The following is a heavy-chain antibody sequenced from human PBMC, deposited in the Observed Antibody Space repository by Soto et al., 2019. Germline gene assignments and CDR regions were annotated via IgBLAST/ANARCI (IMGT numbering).Heavy chain of an antibody. J-gene: IGHJ4*02. D-gene: IGHD6-19*01. CDR2: IYSGGST. CDR1: GFTVSSNY. Sequence: EVQLVESGGGLIQPGGSLRLSCAASGFTVSSNYMSWVRQAPGKGLEWVSVIYSGGSTYYADSVKGRFTISRDNSKNTLYLQMNSLRDEDTAVYYCARERSSGWYGFDYWGQGTLVTVSS. V-gene: IGHV3-53*01. CDR3: ARERSSGWYGFDY.